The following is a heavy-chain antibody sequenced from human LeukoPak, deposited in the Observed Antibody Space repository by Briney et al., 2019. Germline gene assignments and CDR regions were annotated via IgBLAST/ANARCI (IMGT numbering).Heavy chain of an antibody. CDR3: ARHAGGWAFDM. V-gene: IGHV4-59*08. D-gene: IGHD2-15*01. Sequence: SETLSLTCTVSGGSVRGYYWSWIRQSPGKGLDWIGYIYYSGSTDYNPSLKSRVTISVDTSKNQFSLKLSSVTAADTAIYYCARHAGGWAFDMWGQGTLVTVSS. J-gene: IGHJ3*02. CDR2: IYYSGST. CDR1: GGSVRGYY.